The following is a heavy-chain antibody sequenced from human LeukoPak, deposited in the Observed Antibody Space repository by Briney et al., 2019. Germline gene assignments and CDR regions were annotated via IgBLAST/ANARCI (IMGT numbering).Heavy chain of an antibody. Sequence: SETLSLTCTVAGGSISSSSYYWGWIRQPPGKGLEWIGSIYYSGSTYYNPSLKSRVTISVDTSKNQFSLKLSSVTAADTAVYYCAREGRVIVVVTDAFDIWGQGTTVTVSS. CDR3: AREGRVIVVVTDAFDI. CDR1: GGSISSSSYY. J-gene: IGHJ3*02. CDR2: IYYSGST. V-gene: IGHV4-39*07. D-gene: IGHD3-22*01.